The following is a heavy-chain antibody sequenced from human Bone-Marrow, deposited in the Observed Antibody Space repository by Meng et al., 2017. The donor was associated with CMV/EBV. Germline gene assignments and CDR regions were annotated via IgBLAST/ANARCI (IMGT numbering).Heavy chain of an antibody. CDR2: ISSSSSYI. D-gene: IGHD1-26*01. V-gene: IGHV3-21*01. CDR3: ARDLLGAGATLYYYYYGMDV. Sequence: GESLKISCAASGFTFSSYSMNWVRQAPGKGLEWVSSISSSSSYIYYADSVKGRFTISRDNAQNSLYLQMNSLRAEDTAVYYCARDLLGAGATLYYYYYGMDVWGQGTTVTVSS. J-gene: IGHJ6*02. CDR1: GFTFSSYS.